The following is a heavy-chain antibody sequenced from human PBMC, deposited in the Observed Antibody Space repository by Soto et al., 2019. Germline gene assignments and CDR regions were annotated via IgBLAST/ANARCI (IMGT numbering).Heavy chain of an antibody. Sequence: QVQLVQSGAEVKKPGSSVKVSCKASGGTFSSYTINWVRQAPGQGLEWMGRIIPILAIANYAQKFQGRVTITADKSTSTAYMELNSLRSEDTAVYYCAREDVPHGDYAYYFDYWGQGTLVTVSS. V-gene: IGHV1-69*02. CDR1: GGTFSSYT. CDR2: IIPILAIA. CDR3: AREDVPHGDYAYYFDY. J-gene: IGHJ4*02. D-gene: IGHD4-17*01.